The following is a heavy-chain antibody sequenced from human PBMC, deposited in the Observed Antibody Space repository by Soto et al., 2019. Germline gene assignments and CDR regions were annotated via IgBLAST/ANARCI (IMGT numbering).Heavy chain of an antibody. V-gene: IGHV3-23*01. D-gene: IGHD5-18*01. CDR1: GFTFSSYA. CDR2: ISGSGGST. J-gene: IGHJ6*02. CDR3: AKDIGYSYGPEGYYYYYGMDV. Sequence: PGGSLRLSCAASGFTFSSYAMSWVRQAPGKGLEWVSAISGSGGSTYYADSVKGRFTISRDNSKNTLYLQMNSLRAEDTAVYYCAKDIGYSYGPEGYYYYYGMDVWGQGTTVTVSS.